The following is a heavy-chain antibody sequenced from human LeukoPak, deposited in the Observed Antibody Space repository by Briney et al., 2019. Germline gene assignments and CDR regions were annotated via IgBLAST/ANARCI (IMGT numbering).Heavy chain of an antibody. CDR2: ISWNSDTI. CDR3: AKDVSSYGLGSYSYFDY. Sequence: GGSLRLSCAASGFSLDAHAMHWVRQAPGKGLEWVSGISWNSDTIAYADSVKGRFTISRDNAQNSLYLQMNSLRAEDTALYYCAKDVSSYGLGSYSYFDYWGQGTLATVSS. V-gene: IGHV3-9*01. J-gene: IGHJ4*02. D-gene: IGHD3-10*01. CDR1: GFSLDAHA.